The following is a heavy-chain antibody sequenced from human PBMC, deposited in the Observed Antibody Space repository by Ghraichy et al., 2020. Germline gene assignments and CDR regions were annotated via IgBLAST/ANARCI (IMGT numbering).Heavy chain of an antibody. CDR1: GFTFSSYW. CDR2: INPDGNDK. Sequence: GGSLRLSCAASGFTFSSYWMSWVRQAPGMGLEWVASINPDGNDKFYVDSVKGQFTIYRDNAKNSLYLQMNNLRAEDTAVYYCARFGITGTLDYWGQGTLITVSP. V-gene: IGHV3-7*01. D-gene: IGHD1-7*01. J-gene: IGHJ4*02. CDR3: ARFGITGTLDY.